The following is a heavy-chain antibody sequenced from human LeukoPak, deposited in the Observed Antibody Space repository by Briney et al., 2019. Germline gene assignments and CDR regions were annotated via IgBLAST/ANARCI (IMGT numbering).Heavy chain of an antibody. D-gene: IGHD1-26*01. Sequence: GGSLRLSSAASGFTFSSYAMSWVRQAPGERLGWVSAISGSVGSTYYADSVRGRFTISRHNSKNTLYVQMNSLRAEDTAVYYCAKMGGYYYYYMDVWVKGTTVTDSS. CDR3: AKMGGYYYYYMDV. CDR2: ISGSVGST. V-gene: IGHV3-23*01. J-gene: IGHJ6*03. CDR1: GFTFSSYA.